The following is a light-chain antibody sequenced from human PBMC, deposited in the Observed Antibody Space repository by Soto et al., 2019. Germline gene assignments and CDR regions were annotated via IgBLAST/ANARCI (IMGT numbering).Light chain of an antibody. J-gene: IGLJ2*01. CDR3: NASTTSSNRI. V-gene: IGLV2-14*01. CDR1: SCDVGGYNY. Sequence: QSALTQPASVSGSPGQSITISCTGTSCDVGGYNYISWYQQHPGKVPKLLIYGVNNRPSGVSNRFSGSKSGTTASLTISGLQAEAEADYYCNASTTSSNRIFGGGTKLTVL. CDR2: GVN.